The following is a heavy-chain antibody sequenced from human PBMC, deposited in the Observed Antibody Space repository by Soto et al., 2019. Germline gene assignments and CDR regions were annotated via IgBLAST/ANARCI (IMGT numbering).Heavy chain of an antibody. D-gene: IGHD3-3*01. V-gene: IGHV3-23*01. Sequence: LRLSCAASGLIFSNYAMTWVRQAPGKGLEWVSTISGNGGETFYADSVEGRFTTSRDNSENTVYLQMNRLRAEDTAVYYCTKGGHASFYDFWGQGTLVTVSS. CDR2: ISGNGGET. CDR1: GLIFSNYA. J-gene: IGHJ4*02. CDR3: TKGGHASFYDF.